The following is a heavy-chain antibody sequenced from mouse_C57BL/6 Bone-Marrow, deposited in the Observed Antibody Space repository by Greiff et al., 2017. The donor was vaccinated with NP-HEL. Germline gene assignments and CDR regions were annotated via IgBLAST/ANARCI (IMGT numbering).Heavy chain of an antibody. CDR1: GYTFTDYE. V-gene: IGHV1-15*01. CDR2: IDPETGGT. D-gene: IGHD2-4*01. Sequence: QVQLQQSGAELVRPGASVTLSCKASGYTFTDYEMHWVKQTPVHGLEWIGAIDPETGGTAYNQKFKGKAILTADKSSSTAYMELRILTSEDSAVYYCTRGIYYDYDGVAYWGQGTLVTVSA. J-gene: IGHJ3*01. CDR3: TRGIYYDYDGVAY.